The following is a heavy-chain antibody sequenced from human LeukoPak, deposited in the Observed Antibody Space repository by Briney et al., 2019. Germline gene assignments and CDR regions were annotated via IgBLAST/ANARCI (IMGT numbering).Heavy chain of an antibody. D-gene: IGHD3-10*01. CDR1: GGSFSGYY. J-gene: IGHJ5*02. V-gene: IGHV4-34*01. Sequence: SETLSLTCAVNGGSFSGYYWSWIRQPPGKGLEWIGEINHSVSTNYNPSLKSRVTISVDTSKNQFSLKLSSVTAADTAVYYCARVTAILLWFGEQENWFDPWGQGTLVTVSS. CDR3: ARVTAILLWFGEQENWFDP. CDR2: INHSVST.